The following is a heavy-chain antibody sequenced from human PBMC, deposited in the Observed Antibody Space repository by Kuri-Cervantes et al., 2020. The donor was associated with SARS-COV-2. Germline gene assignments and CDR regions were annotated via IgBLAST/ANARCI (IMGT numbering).Heavy chain of an antibody. Sequence: GESLKISCAASGFTSSSYAMHWVRQAPGKGLEWVAVISYDGSNKYYADSVKGRFTISRDNSKNTLYLQMNSLRAEDTAVYYCARERHGAAGGHFDYWGQGTVVTVSS. CDR1: GFTSSSYA. D-gene: IGHD6-13*01. CDR2: ISYDGSNK. V-gene: IGHV3-30-3*01. J-gene: IGHJ4*02. CDR3: ARERHGAAGGHFDY.